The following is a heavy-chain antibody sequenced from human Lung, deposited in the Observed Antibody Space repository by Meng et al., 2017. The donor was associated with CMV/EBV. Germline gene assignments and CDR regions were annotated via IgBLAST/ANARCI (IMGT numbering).Heavy chain of an antibody. CDR3: ALSDDFWSGFRLGPFDY. Sequence: GESXKISCAASGFTFSSYSMNWVRQAPGKGLEWVSSISSSSSYIYYADSVKGRFTISRDNAKNSLYLQMNSLRAEDTAVYYCALSDDFWSGFRLGPFDYWGQGXLVTVSS. J-gene: IGHJ4*02. V-gene: IGHV3-21*01. D-gene: IGHD3-3*01. CDR1: GFTFSSYS. CDR2: ISSSSSYI.